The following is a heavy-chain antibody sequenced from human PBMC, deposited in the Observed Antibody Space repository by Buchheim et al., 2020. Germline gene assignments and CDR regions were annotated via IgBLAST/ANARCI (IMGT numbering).Heavy chain of an antibody. CDR1: GFTFSSYG. CDR3: AKDQFAEEGGFDY. J-gene: IGHJ4*02. V-gene: IGHV3-30*18. Sequence: QVQLVESGGGVVQPGRSLRLSCAASGFTFSSYGMHWVRQAPGKGLEWVAVISYDGSNKYYADPVKGRFTISRDNSKNTLYLQMNSLRAEDTAVYYCAKDQFAEEGGFDYWGQGTL. CDR2: ISYDGSNK. D-gene: IGHD3-10*01.